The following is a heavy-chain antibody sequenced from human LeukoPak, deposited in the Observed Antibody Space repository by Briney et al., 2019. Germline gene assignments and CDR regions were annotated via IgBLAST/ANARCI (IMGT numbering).Heavy chain of an antibody. V-gene: IGHV3-11*04. CDR2: ISSSSSTI. D-gene: IGHD6-13*01. Sequence: GGSLRLSCAASGFTFSDYYMSWIRQAPGKGLEWVSYISSSSSTIYYADSVKGRFTISRDNAKNSLYLQMNSLRAEDTAVYYCARRIAAAPEGGYYMDVWGKGTTVTVSS. CDR3: ARRIAAAPEGGYYMDV. J-gene: IGHJ6*03. CDR1: GFTFSDYY.